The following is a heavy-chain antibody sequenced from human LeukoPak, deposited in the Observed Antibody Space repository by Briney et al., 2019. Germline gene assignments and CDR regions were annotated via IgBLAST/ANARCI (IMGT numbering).Heavy chain of an antibody. CDR3: ARGIAAAGSGRNYYYYYMDV. CDR2: IYISGST. D-gene: IGHD6-13*01. CDR1: GGSISSYH. J-gene: IGHJ6*03. V-gene: IGHV4-4*07. Sequence: PSETLSLTCTVSGGSISSYHWSWIRQPAGKGLEWIGRIYISGSTNYNPSLKSRVTISVDTSKNQFSLKLSSVTAADTAVYYCARGIAAAGSGRNYYYYYMDVWGKGTTVTISS.